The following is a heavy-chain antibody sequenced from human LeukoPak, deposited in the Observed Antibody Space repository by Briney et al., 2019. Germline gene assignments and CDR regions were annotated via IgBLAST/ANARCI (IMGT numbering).Heavy chain of an antibody. J-gene: IGHJ4*02. V-gene: IGHV3-23*01. CDR1: GFTFSSYA. Sequence: GGSLRLSCAASGFTFSSYAMSWIRQAPGKGLEWVSGISGSGDNTYYADSVKGRFTISRDNSKNTLYVQMNSLGTEDTAAYYCAKGSYYDSSGSFYFDYWGQGTLVTVSS. CDR3: AKGSYYDSSGSFYFDY. CDR2: ISGSGDNT. D-gene: IGHD3-22*01.